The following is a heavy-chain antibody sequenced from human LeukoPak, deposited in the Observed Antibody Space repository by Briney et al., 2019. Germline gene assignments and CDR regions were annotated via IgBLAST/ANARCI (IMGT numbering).Heavy chain of an antibody. J-gene: IGHJ5*02. CDR2: IYHSGST. CDR3: ARDYKGGLDP. Sequence: GSLRLSCVGSGFTFTRFWMSWVRQPPGKGLEWIGEIYHSGSTNYNPSLKSRVTISVDKSKNQFSLKLSSVTAADTAVYYCARDYKGGLDPWGQGTLVTVSS. CDR1: GFTFTRFW. V-gene: IGHV4-4*02. D-gene: IGHD3-10*01.